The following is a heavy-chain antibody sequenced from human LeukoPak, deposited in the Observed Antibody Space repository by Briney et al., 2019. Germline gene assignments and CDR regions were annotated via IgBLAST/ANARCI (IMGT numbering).Heavy chain of an antibody. CDR3: AKRITEAAGIYFDS. CDR1: GFIFSSFA. D-gene: IGHD6-19*01. Sequence: GGSLRLSCAGSGFIFSSFAMTWVRQAPGKGLEWVSTIYGGGTNTFYADSVKGRFTISRDDSKNMQFLEMDSLRPEDTAVYFCAKRITEAAGIYFDSWGQGTLVTVSS. J-gene: IGHJ4*02. CDR2: IYGGGTNT. V-gene: IGHV3-23*01.